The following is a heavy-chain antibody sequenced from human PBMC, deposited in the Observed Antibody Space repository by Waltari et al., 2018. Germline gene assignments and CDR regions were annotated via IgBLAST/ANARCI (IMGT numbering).Heavy chain of an antibody. CDR1: GYSFISYA. CDR3: ARVLGDYCGGNTCPYYYLDV. J-gene: IGHJ6*03. CDR2: IFPGNGKT. Sequence: QVQILQSGAEVSQPGASVRVSCKPSGYSFISYALHWVRQAPGQGLEWMGWIFPGNGKTEYSPKFQDRVTITRDTSASTAYMELSSLRSEDTAVYFCARVLGDYCGGNTCPYYYLDVWGKGTTVTVSS. D-gene: IGHD2-21*01. V-gene: IGHV1-3*01.